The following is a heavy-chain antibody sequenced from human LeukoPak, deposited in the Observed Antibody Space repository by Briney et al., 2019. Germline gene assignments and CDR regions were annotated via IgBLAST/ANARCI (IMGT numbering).Heavy chain of an antibody. J-gene: IGHJ4*02. D-gene: IGHD5-24*01. CDR3: AKDDAWLQYGD. CDR1: GFTFSSYE. CDR2: ISPNGVIT. Sequence: PGGSLRLSCAASGFTFSSYEMNWVRQAPGKGLEWVSGISPNGVITYYADSVKGRFTISRDNSKGTVSLQMNSLRPEDTAVYYCAKDDAWLQYGDWGRGTLVTVSS. V-gene: IGHV3-23*01.